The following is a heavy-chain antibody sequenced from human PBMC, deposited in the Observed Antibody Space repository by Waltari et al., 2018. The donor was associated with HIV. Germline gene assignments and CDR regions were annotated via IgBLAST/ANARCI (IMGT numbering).Heavy chain of an antibody. J-gene: IGHJ4*02. V-gene: IGHV1-24*01. D-gene: IGHD6-19*01. CDR2: LDPEDGET. Sequence: QVQLVQSGAEVKKPGASVKVPCKVSGSTLNELSMHWVRQTPAKGLEGMVGLDPEDGETIYAQKFHGGVTSAEDTSTDTAYMGLSSLRSEDTAVYYCATARRRWRSGLAYFDYWGQGTLVTVSS. CDR1: GSTLNELS. CDR3: ATARRRWRSGLAYFDY.